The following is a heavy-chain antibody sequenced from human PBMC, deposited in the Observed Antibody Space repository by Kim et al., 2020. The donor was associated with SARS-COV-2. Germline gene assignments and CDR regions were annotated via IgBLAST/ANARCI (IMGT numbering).Heavy chain of an antibody. V-gene: IGHV4-39*01. J-gene: IGHJ4*02. D-gene: IGHD1-26*01. CDR3: ARHPVGATTGVDY. Sequence: YNPSLKSRVTISVDTSKNQFSLKLSSVTAADTAVYYCARHPVGATTGVDYWGQGTLVTVSS.